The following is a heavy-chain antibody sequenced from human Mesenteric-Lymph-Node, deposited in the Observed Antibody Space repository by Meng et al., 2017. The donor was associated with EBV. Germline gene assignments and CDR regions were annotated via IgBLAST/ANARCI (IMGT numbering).Heavy chain of an antibody. CDR1: GGTFTFDA. V-gene: IGHV1-69*01. CDR3: ARPTGEYCSGGSCYFDL. J-gene: IGHJ4*01. CDR2: IIPIFART. D-gene: IGHD2-15*01. Sequence: QVELGQSGAEVKKPGSSVKVSCKASGGTFTFDAVTWVRQAPGQGPEWLGGIIPIFARTPYAENFQGRVTITADESTSTAYMELSGLRSEDTAVYYCARPTGEYCSGGSCYFDLWGQGTLVTVSS.